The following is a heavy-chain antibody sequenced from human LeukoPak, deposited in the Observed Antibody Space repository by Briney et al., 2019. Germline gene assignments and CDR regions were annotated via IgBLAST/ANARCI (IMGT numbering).Heavy chain of an antibody. CDR2: IKADGTGK. V-gene: IGHV3-7*01. CDR3: ARGVAAAGHFDY. CDR1: GFTFSSSW. J-gene: IGHJ4*02. D-gene: IGHD6-13*01. Sequence: PGGSLRLSCVASGFTFSSSWMTWVRQAPGMGLERVANIKADGTGKYYVDSVRGRFSISRDNAKNSLYLELNSLRAEDTGVYYCARGVAAAGHFDYWGQGTLVTVSS.